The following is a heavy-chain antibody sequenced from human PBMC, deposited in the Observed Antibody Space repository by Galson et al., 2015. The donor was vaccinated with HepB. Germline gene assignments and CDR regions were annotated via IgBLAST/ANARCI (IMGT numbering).Heavy chain of an antibody. CDR2: IRTSSTHI. CDR1: GFIFSSYK. CDR3: AREYRYTRGWSIDY. J-gene: IGHJ4*02. V-gene: IGHV3-21*01. Sequence: SLRLSCAASGFIFSSYKMNWVRQAPGKGLEWVSSIRTSSTHISYADSVKGRFTISRDNAKSSLYLQMISLRAEDTAVYYCAREYRYTRGWSIDYWGQGTLVTVSS. D-gene: IGHD6-19*01.